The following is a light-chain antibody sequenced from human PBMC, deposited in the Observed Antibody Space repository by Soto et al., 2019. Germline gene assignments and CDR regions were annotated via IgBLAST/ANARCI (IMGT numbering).Light chain of an antibody. CDR2: DAS. V-gene: IGKV3-11*01. Sequence: EIVLTQAPSTLSLSPGERATLSCRVSQSVSSYLAWYQQKPGQAPRLLIYDASNRATGIPARFSGSGSGTDFTLTISSLEPEDFAVYYCQQRSNWRITFGQGTRLEIK. CDR1: QSVSSY. J-gene: IGKJ5*01. CDR3: QQRSNWRIT.